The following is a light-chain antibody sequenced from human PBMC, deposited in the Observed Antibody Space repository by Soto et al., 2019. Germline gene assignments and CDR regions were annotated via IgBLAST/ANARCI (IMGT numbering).Light chain of an antibody. J-gene: IGKJ3*01. CDR2: GTS. V-gene: IGKV3-20*01. CDR1: QSVCSTC. CDR3: QQYGSSVFT. Sequence: ETVLTQSPGTLSLSPGERATLSCRASQSVCSTCLAWYQQKPGQAPRLLIYGTSSRATGIPDRFSGSGSGTDFTLTISRLEPEDFAVYYCQQYGSSVFTFGPGTKVDIK.